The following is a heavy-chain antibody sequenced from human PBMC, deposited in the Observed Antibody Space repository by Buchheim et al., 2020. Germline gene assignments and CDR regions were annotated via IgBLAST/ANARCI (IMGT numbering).Heavy chain of an antibody. CDR2: INHSGST. J-gene: IGHJ4*02. Sequence: QVQLQQWGAGLLKPSETLSLTCAVYGESFSGYYWSWIRQPPGKGLEWIGEINHSGSTNYNPSLKSRVTISVDTSKNQFSLMLSSVTAADTAVYYCARGGGRYCTNGVCHLDYWGQG. D-gene: IGHD2-8*01. V-gene: IGHV4-34*01. CDR3: ARGGGRYCTNGVCHLDY. CDR1: GESFSGYY.